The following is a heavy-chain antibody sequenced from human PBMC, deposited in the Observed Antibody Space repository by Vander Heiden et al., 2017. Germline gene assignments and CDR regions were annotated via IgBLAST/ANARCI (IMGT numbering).Heavy chain of an antibody. J-gene: IGHJ4*02. CDR3: AKWVGGSVATVVVDY. CDR1: GVPIVKLA. Sequence: EGELLASGGGLLQPGGSMRLSWATAGVPIVKLAMTWVSQAPGKGLDGVSAIRCSGCHTYYTDSVKGRFTISRDNSKSTLYLEMNSLGAEDTAVYYCAKWVGGSVATVVVDYWGQGTLVTVSS. V-gene: IGHV3-23*01. D-gene: IGHD5-12*01. CDR2: IRCSGCHT.